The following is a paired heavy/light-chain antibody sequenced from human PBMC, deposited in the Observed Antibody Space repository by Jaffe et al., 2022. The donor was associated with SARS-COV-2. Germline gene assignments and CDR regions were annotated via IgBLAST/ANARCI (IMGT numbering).Heavy chain of an antibody. J-gene: IGHJ4*02. CDR2: VYYSGTT. V-gene: IGHV4-59*07. CDR3: ARYDGDWLLFDY. CDR1: GGHITGYY. D-gene: IGHD4-17*01. Sequence: QVQLQESGPGLVKPSDTLSLTCTVSGGHITGYYWSWIRQAPGKGLEWIGYVYYSGTTNYSPSLRSRVTISVDRPKNQFSLELKSVTAADAAVYYCARYDGDWLLFDYWGQGSLVTVSS.
Light chain of an antibody. J-gene: IGLJ3*02. CDR1: SGSVSTSYY. CDR2: NTN. Sequence: QTLVTQEPSFSVSPGGTVTLTCGLSSGSVSTSYYPSWFQQTPGQAPRTLIYNTNTHSSGVPDRFSGSILGNKAALTITGAQADDESNYYCVLYVGGGIWVFGGGTKLTVL. V-gene: IGLV8-61*01. CDR3: VLYVGGGIWV.